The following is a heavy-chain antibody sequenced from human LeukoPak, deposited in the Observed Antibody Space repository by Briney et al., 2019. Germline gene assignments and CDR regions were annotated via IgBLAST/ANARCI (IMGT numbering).Heavy chain of an antibody. V-gene: IGHV1-69*06. D-gene: IGHD3-22*01. CDR2: IIPIFGTA. Sequence: SVKVSCKASVGTFSSYVISWVRQAPGQGLEWMGGIIPIFGTANYAQKFQGRVTITADKSTSTAYMELSSLRSEDTAVYYCATDLITMIVVVEYYYYMDVWGKGTTVTVSS. J-gene: IGHJ6*03. CDR1: VGTFSSYV. CDR3: ATDLITMIVVVEYYYYMDV.